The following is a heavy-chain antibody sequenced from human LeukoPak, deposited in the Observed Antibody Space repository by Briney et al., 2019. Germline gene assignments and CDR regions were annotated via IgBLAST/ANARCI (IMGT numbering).Heavy chain of an antibody. D-gene: IGHD6-19*01. V-gene: IGHV3-23*01. CDR3: AKDQRSIAVAATLREFDY. CDR2: ISGSGGST. J-gene: IGHJ4*02. CDR1: GFTFSSYA. Sequence: GGSLRLSCAASGFTFSSYAMSWVRQAPGKGLEWVSVISGSGGSTYYADSVKGRFTISRDNPKSTLYLQMSSLRAEDTAVYYCAKDQRSIAVAATLREFDYWGQGTLVTVSS.